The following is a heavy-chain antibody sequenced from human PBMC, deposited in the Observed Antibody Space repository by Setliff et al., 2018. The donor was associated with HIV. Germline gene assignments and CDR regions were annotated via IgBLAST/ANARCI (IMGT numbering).Heavy chain of an antibody. Sequence: GGSLRLSCAASGFTFGSYSMNWVRQAPGKGLEWISSISSSSTFIHYANSVSGRFTISRDSAKNSLYLQMNSLRAEDTAVYYCVRDYGSGTNFFYSMDDWGKGTTVTVSS. J-gene: IGHJ6*03. V-gene: IGHV3-21*01. CDR2: ISSSSTFI. CDR3: VRDYGSGTNFFYSMDD. D-gene: IGHD3-10*01. CDR1: GFTFGSYS.